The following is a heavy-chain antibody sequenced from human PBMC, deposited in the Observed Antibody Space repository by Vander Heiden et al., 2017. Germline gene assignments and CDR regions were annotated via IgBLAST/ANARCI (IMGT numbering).Heavy chain of an antibody. J-gene: IGHJ4*02. V-gene: IGHV4-39*01. CDR1: GGSLSSSSYY. CDR2: IYYSGST. Sequence: QLQLQESGPGLVKPSETLSLTCTVSGGSLSSSSYYWGWIRQPPGKGLEWIGSIYYSGSTYYNPSLKSRVTISVDTSKNQFSLKLSSVTAADTAVYYCARLGNIVLMVYVDYWGQGTLVTVSS. CDR3: ARLGNIVLMVYVDY. D-gene: IGHD2-8*01.